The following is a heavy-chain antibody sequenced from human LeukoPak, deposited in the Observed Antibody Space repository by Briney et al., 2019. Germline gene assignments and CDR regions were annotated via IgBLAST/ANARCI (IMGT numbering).Heavy chain of an antibody. CDR1: GGSISSYY. Sequence: SETLSLTCTVSGGSISSYYWSWIRQPGGKALEWIGRIYTSGSTNYNPSLKSRVTMSVDTSKNQSSLKLSSVTAADTAVYYCARDSSGRFDFDYWGQGTLVTVSS. CDR2: IYTSGST. V-gene: IGHV4-4*07. D-gene: IGHD6-19*01. CDR3: ARDSSGRFDFDY. J-gene: IGHJ4*02.